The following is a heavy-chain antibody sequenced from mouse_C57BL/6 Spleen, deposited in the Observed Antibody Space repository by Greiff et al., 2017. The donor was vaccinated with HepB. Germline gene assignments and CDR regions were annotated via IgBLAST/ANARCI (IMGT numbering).Heavy chain of an antibody. J-gene: IGHJ3*01. D-gene: IGHD1-1*01. CDR1: GFTFSDYG. V-gene: IGHV5-17*01. CDR3: ARPTTVVDWFAY. Sequence: EVKLQESGGGLVKPGGSLKLSCAASGFTFSDYGMHWVRQAPEKGLEWVAYISSGSSTIYYADTVKGRFTISRDNAKNTLFLQMTSLRSEDTAMYYCARPTTVVDWFAYWGQGTLVTVSA. CDR2: ISSGSSTI.